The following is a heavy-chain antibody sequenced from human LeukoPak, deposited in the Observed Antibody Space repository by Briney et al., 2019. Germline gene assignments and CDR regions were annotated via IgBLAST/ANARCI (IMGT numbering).Heavy chain of an antibody. V-gene: IGHV3-30*02. D-gene: IGHD3-3*01. Sequence: GGSLRLSCTASGFTFGDYAMSWFRQAPGKGLEWVAFIRYDGSNKYYADSVKGRFTISRDNSKNTLYLQMNSLRAEDTAVYYCAKDYISPPDYDFWSGYYEYWGQGTLVTVSS. CDR3: AKDYISPPDYDFWSGYYEY. CDR2: IRYDGSNK. J-gene: IGHJ4*02. CDR1: GFTFGDYA.